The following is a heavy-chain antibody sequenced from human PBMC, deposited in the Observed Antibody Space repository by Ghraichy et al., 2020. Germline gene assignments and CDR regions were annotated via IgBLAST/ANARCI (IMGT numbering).Heavy chain of an antibody. V-gene: IGHV3-7*01. CDR3: ANFVGSDPTGRFDN. CDR2: IKQDGGEK. CDR1: GFTFSSYW. J-gene: IGHJ4*02. Sequence: GESLNISCAASGFTFSSYWMTWVRQAPGKGLEWVANIKQDGGEKYYVDSVKGRFTISRDNSKNTLYLQMNSLRVEDTSIYYCANFVGSDPTGRFDNWGQGTRVTFSS. D-gene: IGHD2-21*01.